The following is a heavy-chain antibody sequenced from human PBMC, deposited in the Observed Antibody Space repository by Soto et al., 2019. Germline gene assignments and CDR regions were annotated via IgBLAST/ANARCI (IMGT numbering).Heavy chain of an antibody. J-gene: IGHJ5*02. CDR1: GFTFSSYG. D-gene: IGHD2-15*01. Sequence: GGSLRLSCAASGFTFSSYGMHWVRQAPGKGLEWVAVIWYDGSNKYYADSVKGRFTISRDNSKNTLYLQMNSLRAEDTAVYYCARDIVVVVAATTHNWLDPWGQGPLVTVSS. CDR2: IWYDGSNK. CDR3: ARDIVVVVAATTHNWLDP. V-gene: IGHV3-33*01.